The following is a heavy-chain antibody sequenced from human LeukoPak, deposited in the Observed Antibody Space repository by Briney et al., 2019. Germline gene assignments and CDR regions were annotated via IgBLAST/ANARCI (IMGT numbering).Heavy chain of an antibody. D-gene: IGHD1-26*01. CDR3: AREYSGSYYYYYYMDV. Sequence: SVKVSCKASGGTFSSYAISWVRQAPGQGLEWMGGIIPIFGTANYAQEFQGRVTITADESTSTAYMELSSLRSEDTAVCYCAREYSGSYYYYYYMDVWGKGTTVTVSS. CDR2: IIPIFGTA. J-gene: IGHJ6*03. V-gene: IGHV1-69*13. CDR1: GGTFSSYA.